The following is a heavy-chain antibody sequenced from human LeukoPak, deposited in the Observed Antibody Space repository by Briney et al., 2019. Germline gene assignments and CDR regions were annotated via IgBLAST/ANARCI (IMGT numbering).Heavy chain of an antibody. D-gene: IGHD2-2*01. CDR1: GFTFSSYA. CDR2: ISGSGGST. CDR3: AKDQFQLLTICFDY. V-gene: IGHV3-23*01. Sequence: GGSLRLSCAASGFTFSSYAMSWARQAPGKGLEWASAISGSGGSTYYADSVKGRFTISRDNSKNTLYLQMNSLRAEDTAVYYCAKDQFQLLTICFDYWGQGTLVTVSS. J-gene: IGHJ4*02.